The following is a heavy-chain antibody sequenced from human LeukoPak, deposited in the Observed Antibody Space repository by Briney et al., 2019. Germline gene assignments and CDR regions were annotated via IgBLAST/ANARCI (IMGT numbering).Heavy chain of an antibody. CDR2: IYHSGST. V-gene: IGHV4-30-2*01. CDR1: GGSISSGGYY. J-gene: IGHJ4*02. Sequence: PSETLSLTCTVSGGSISSGGYYWSWIRQPPGKGLEWIGYIYHSGSTYYNPSLKSRVTISVDRSKNQFSLKLSSVTAADTAVYYCARDEGSFDYWGQGTLVTVSS. CDR3: ARDEGSFDY.